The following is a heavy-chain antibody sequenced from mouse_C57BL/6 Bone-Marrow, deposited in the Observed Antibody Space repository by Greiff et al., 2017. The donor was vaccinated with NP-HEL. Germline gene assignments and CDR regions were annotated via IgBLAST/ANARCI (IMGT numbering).Heavy chain of an antibody. CDR3: ATSYYSNSHWYFDV. J-gene: IGHJ1*03. CDR1: GFTFSSYT. Sequence: EVMLVESGGGLVKPGGSLKLSCAASGFTFSSYTMSWVRQTPETRLVWVATISGGGGNTYYPDSVKGRFTISRDNAKNTLYLQMSSLRSEDTALYYCATSYYSNSHWYFDVWGTGTTVTVSS. V-gene: IGHV5-9*01. D-gene: IGHD2-5*01. CDR2: ISGGGGNT.